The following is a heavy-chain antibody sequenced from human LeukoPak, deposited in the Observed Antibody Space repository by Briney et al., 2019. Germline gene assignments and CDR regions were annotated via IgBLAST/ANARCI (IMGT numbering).Heavy chain of an antibody. D-gene: IGHD6-13*01. Sequence: SETLSLTCTVSGGSISSSRYYWGWIRQPPGRGLEWIGSFYYSGSTYYNPSLRSRVTISVDTSKNQFSLRLSSVTATDTAVYYCARRLAGTEDYWGQGTLVTVSS. CDR3: ARRLAGTEDY. J-gene: IGHJ4*02. V-gene: IGHV4-39*01. CDR2: FYYSGST. CDR1: GGSISSSRYY.